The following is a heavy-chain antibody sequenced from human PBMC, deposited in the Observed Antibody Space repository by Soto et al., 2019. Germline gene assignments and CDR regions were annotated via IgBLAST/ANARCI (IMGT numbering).Heavy chain of an antibody. CDR2: IYYSGST. CDR1: GGSISSGGYY. D-gene: IGHD5-18*01. Sequence: SETLSLTCTVSGGSISSGGYYWSWIRQHPGKGLEWIGYIYYSGSTYYNPSLKSRVTISVDTSKNQFSLKLSSVTAADTAVYYCARGMGNVDTLFDYWGQGTLVTVSS. CDR3: ARGMGNVDTLFDY. V-gene: IGHV4-31*03. J-gene: IGHJ4*02.